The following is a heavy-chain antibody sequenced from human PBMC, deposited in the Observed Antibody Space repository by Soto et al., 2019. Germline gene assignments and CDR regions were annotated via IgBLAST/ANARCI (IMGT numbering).Heavy chain of an antibody. CDR1: GYTFTRYT. Sequence: ASVKVSCKASGYTFTRYTMNWVRQAPGQRLEWMGWINPDNGNTKSSQKFQDRVIITRDTSASTAYMDLSSLRSEDTAVYYCARGIAIGQLDHWGQGTLVTVSS. CDR2: INPDNGNT. V-gene: IGHV1-3*01. CDR3: ARGIAIGQLDH. D-gene: IGHD2-15*01. J-gene: IGHJ5*02.